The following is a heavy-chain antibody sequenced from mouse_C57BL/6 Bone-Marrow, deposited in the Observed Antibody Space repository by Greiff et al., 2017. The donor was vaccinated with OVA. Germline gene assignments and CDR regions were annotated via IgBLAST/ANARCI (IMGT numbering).Heavy chain of an antibody. CDR2: FHPYNDDT. D-gene: IGHD2-4*01. CDR3: ARPGDYDVDWFAY. CDR1: GYTFTTYP. V-gene: IGHV1-47*01. Sequence: QVQLQQSGAELVKPGASVKMSCKASGYTFTTYPIEWMKQNHGKSLEWIGNFHPYNDDTKYNEKFKGKATLTVDKSSSTVYLELSRLTSDDSAVYCCARPGDYDVDWFAYWGQGTLVTVSA. J-gene: IGHJ3*01.